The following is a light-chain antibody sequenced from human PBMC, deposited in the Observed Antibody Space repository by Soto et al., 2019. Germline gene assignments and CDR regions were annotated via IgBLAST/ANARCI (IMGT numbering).Light chain of an antibody. CDR3: SLFIGNGILV. V-gene: IGLV8-61*01. CDR2: STS. CDR1: TAYVCTANN. J-gene: IGLJ1*01. Sequence: QSVVTQASSVSVSPGGTVTLTCGVITAYVCTANNPSWYQQTPGKAPRTLIYSTSTRSSGVPDRFSGSNLGNKAALTITGPQADDEADYYCSLFIGNGILVFGTGTKLTVL.